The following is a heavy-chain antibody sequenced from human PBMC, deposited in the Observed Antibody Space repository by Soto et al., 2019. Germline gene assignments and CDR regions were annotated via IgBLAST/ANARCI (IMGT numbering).Heavy chain of an antibody. Sequence: QVQLVESGGGVVQPGRSLRLSCADSGFTFSSYGMHWVRQAPGKGMEWVAHISYDGSNNNYVDAVKGRFTISRDNSQNTLYRKMNSLTAEHTAVYDGARDSDNYDSSGYYPCYHWCQGTMVTVSS. CDR2: ISYDGSNN. CDR1: GFTFSSYG. V-gene: IGHV3-30*03. D-gene: IGHD3-22*01. CDR3: ARDSDNYDSSGYYPCYH. J-gene: IGHJ1*01.